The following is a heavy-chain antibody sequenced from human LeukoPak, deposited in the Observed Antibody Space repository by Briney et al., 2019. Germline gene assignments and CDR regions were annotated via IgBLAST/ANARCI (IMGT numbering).Heavy chain of an antibody. Sequence: GASVKVSCKASGYTLTDYYMHWVRQAPGQGLEWMGRINPNSGGTNYAQKFQGRVAMTRDTSISTAYMELSRLRSDDTAVYYCAREYSYGFDYWGQGTPVTVSS. CDR2: INPNSGGT. CDR3: AREYSYGFDY. J-gene: IGHJ4*02. D-gene: IGHD5-18*01. CDR1: GYTLTDYY. V-gene: IGHV1-2*06.